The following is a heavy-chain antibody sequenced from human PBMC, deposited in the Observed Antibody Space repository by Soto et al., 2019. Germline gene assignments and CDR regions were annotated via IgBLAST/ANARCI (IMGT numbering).Heavy chain of an antibody. CDR2: IDYYGST. CDR1: GGCISGEH. J-gene: IGHJ3*02. V-gene: IGHV4-59*13. D-gene: IGHD3-9*01. CDR3: ARYFDWPSGFDI. Sequence: QVWGPRLVRRSGTLPLTSPVAGGCISGEHRSCLRQPPGKRLEWIGYIDYYGSTNYNPSLKSRVTISVDTSKKQFSLNLGSVTAADTAIYYCARYFDWPSGFDIWGQGTMVTVSS.